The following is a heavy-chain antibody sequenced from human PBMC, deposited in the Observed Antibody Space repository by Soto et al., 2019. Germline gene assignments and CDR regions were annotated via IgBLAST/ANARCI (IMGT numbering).Heavy chain of an antibody. V-gene: IGHV4-39*01. CDR2: IYYSGST. CDR3: ARYLMGGEAGDFWSGYGYYYGMDV. J-gene: IGHJ6*04. CDR1: GGSISSSSYY. D-gene: IGHD3-3*01. Sequence: SETLSLTCTVSGGSISSSSYYWGWIRQPPGKGLEWIGSIYYSGSTYYNPSLKSRVTISVDTSKNQFSLKLSSVTAADTAVYYCARYLMGGEAGDFWSGYGYYYGMDVWGKGTRVTVSS.